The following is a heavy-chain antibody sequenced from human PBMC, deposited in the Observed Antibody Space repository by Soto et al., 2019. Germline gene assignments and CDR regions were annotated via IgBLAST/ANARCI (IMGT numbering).Heavy chain of an antibody. D-gene: IGHD6-19*01. V-gene: IGHV1-2*02. CDR2: INPNSGGT. CDR1: GYTFTGYY. J-gene: IGHJ4*02. CDR3: ARDQRSCWFDEGFDY. Sequence: QVQLVQSGAEVKKPGASVKVSCKASGYTFTGYYMHWVRQAPGQGLERMGWINPNSGGTNYAQKFQGRVTRTRDTSISTAYMELSRLRADDTAVYYCARDQRSCWFDEGFDYWGQGTLVTGSS.